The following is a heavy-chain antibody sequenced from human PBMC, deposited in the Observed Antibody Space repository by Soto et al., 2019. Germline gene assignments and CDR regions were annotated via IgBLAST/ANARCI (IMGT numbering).Heavy chain of an antibody. J-gene: IGHJ6*02. CDR2: IIPIFGTA. CDR3: ARISTIFGLVHASGGMDV. V-gene: IGHV1-69*01. Sequence: QVQLVQSGAEVKKPGSSVKVSCKASGGTFSSYAISWVRQAPGQGLEWMGGIIPIFGTANYAQKFQGRVTITADESTSTAYMELSSLRSEDTAVYYCARISTIFGLVHASGGMDVWGQGTTVTVSS. CDR1: GGTFSSYA. D-gene: IGHD3-3*01.